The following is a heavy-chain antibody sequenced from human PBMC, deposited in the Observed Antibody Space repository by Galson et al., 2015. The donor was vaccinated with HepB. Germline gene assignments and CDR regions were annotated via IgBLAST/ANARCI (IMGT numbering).Heavy chain of an antibody. D-gene: IGHD1-26*01. J-gene: IGHJ4*02. CDR1: GFTFSSYA. CDR3: ARALSGSGWG. CDR2: ISYDGSNK. V-gene: IGHV3-30*04. Sequence: SLRLSCAASGFTFSSYAMHWVRQAPGKGLEWVAVISYDGSNKYYADSVKGRFTISRDNSKNTLYLQMNSLRAEDTAVYYCARALSGSGWGWGQGTLVTVSS.